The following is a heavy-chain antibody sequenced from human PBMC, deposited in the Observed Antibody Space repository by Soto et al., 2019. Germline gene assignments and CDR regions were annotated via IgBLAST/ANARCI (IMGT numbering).Heavy chain of an antibody. CDR2: IYYSGST. CDR3: ARGWGRIFDY. CDR1: GGSISRYY. V-gene: IGHV4-59*01. J-gene: IGHJ4*02. D-gene: IGHD7-27*01. Sequence: PSETLSLTCTVSGGSISRYYWSWIRQPPGKGLEWIGYIYYSGSTNYNPSLKSRVTISVDTSKNQFSLKLSSVTAADTAVYYCARGWGRIFDYWGQGTLVTVSS.